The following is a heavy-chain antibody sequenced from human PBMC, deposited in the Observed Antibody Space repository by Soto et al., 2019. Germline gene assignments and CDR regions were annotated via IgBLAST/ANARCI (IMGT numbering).Heavy chain of an antibody. CDR2: IYHSGST. CDR1: SGSISSSNW. D-gene: IGHD3-9*01. J-gene: IGHJ4*02. Sequence: QVQLQESGPGLVKPSGTLSLTCAVSSGSISSSNWWSWVRQPPGKGLEWIGEIYHSGSTNYNPSLKSRVTISVDKSKNQFSLKLSSVTAADTAVYYCARRGSIYDILTCYYRSGSYYFDYWGQGTLITVSS. CDR3: ARRGSIYDILTCYYRSGSYYFDY. V-gene: IGHV4-4*02.